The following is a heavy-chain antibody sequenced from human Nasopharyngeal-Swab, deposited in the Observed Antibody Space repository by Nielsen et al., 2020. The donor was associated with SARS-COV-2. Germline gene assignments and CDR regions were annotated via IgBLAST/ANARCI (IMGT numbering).Heavy chain of an antibody. Sequence: GGSLRLSCAASGFTFSSYWMHWVRQAPGKGLVWVSRINEDGSSTSYADSLKGRFTISRDNAKNTLYLQMNSLSAEDTAVYYCTRASSFRHDYWGQGTLVTVSS. CDR3: TRASSFRHDY. D-gene: IGHD6-6*01. J-gene: IGHJ4*02. V-gene: IGHV3-74*01. CDR2: INEDGSST. CDR1: GFTFSSYW.